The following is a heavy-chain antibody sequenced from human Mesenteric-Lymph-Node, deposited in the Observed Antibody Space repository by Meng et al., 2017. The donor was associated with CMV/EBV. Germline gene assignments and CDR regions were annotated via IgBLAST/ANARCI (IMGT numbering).Heavy chain of an antibody. J-gene: IGHJ4*02. D-gene: IGHD1-1*01. CDR1: GFTFSSYW. CDR2: IKQDGSEK. CDR3: AKDLSGWNLDC. V-gene: IGHV3-7*03. Sequence: GESLKISCAASGFTFSSYWMSWVRQAPGKGLEWVANIKQDGSEKYYVDSVKGRFTISRDNAKDSLYLQMNSLRAEDTAIYYCAKDLSGWNLDCWGQGTLVNVSS.